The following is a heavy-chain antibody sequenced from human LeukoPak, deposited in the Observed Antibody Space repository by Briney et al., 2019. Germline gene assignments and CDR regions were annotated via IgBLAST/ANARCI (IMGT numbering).Heavy chain of an antibody. Sequence: GGSLRLSCAASGFTFSSYGMHWVRQAPGKGLEWVAVISYDGSNKYYADSVKGRFTISRDNSKNTLYLQMNSLRAEDTAVYYCAKEGYPGNWFDPWGQGTLVTVSS. CDR2: ISYDGSNK. CDR3: AKEGYPGNWFDP. CDR1: GFTFSSYG. J-gene: IGHJ5*02. D-gene: IGHD2-15*01. V-gene: IGHV3-30*18.